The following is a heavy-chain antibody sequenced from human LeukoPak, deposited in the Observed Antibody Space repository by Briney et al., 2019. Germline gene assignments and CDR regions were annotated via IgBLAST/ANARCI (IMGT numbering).Heavy chain of an antibody. CDR3: ARDACTSTSCYFRSGYFDY. D-gene: IGHD2-2*01. CDR1: GYTFTSYG. J-gene: IGHJ4*02. V-gene: IGHV1-18*01. CDR2: ISAYNGNT. Sequence: ASVKVSCKASGYTFTSYGISWVRQAPGQGLEWMGWISAYNGNTNYAQKLQGRVTMARDMSTSTVYMELSSLRSEDTAMYYCARDACTSTSCYFRSGYFDYWGQGTLVTVSS.